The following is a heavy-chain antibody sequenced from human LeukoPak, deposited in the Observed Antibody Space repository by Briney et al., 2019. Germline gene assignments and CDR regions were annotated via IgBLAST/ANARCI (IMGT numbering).Heavy chain of an antibody. V-gene: IGHV4-39*01. CDR2: IYYSGST. Sequence: SETLSLTCTVSGGSISSSSYYWGWIRQPPGKGLEWIGSIYYSGSTYYNPSLKSRVTISVDTSKNQFSLKLSSVTAADTAVYYCARHTTTPDCSGGSCYSGGLYYYYYMDVWGKGTTATVSS. J-gene: IGHJ6*03. CDR3: ARHTTTPDCSGGSCYSGGLYYYYYMDV. CDR1: GGSISSSSYY. D-gene: IGHD2-15*01.